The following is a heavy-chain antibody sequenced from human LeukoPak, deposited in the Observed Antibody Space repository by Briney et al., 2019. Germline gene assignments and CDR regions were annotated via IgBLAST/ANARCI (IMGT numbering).Heavy chain of an antibody. CDR1: GFSLSTSGVG. D-gene: IGHD4-17*01. J-gene: IGHJ4*02. Sequence: GPTLVKPTQTLTLTCTFSGFSLSTSGVGVGWIRQPPGKALEWLALIYWDDDKRYSPSLKSRLTITKDTSKNQVVLTMTNMDPVDTATYYCAHEINPSPLPSVTPNFDYWGQGTLVTVSS. CDR3: AHEINPSPLPSVTPNFDY. CDR2: IYWDDDK. V-gene: IGHV2-5*02.